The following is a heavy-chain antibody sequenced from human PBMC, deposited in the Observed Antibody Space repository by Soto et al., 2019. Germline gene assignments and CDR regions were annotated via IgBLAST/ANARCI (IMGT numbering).Heavy chain of an antibody. J-gene: IGHJ4*02. CDR3: ARDSGITMIVVVTRDLGY. V-gene: IGHV1-18*01. Sequence: ASVKVSCKASGYTFTSYGISWVRQAPGQGLEWMGWISAYNGNTNYAQKLQGRVTMTTDTSTSTAYMELRSLRSDDTAVYYCARDSGITMIVVVTRDLGYWGQGTLVTVSS. D-gene: IGHD3-22*01. CDR2: ISAYNGNT. CDR1: GYTFTSYG.